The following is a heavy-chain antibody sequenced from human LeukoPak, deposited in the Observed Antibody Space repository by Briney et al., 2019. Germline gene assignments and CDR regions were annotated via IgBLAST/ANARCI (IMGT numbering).Heavy chain of an antibody. CDR1: GFTFSAHG. V-gene: IGHV3-30*18. Sequence: PGRSLRLSCAASGFTFSAHGMHWVRQAPGKGLEWVAVISYEGSVKYYGDFVEGRFTIFRDNSKNTLYLEMNNLRPEDTAVYYCAKDVGMYFYDSSGYRHFDNWGQGTLVTVSS. CDR3: AKDVGMYFYDSSGYRHFDN. D-gene: IGHD3-22*01. CDR2: ISYEGSVK. J-gene: IGHJ4*02.